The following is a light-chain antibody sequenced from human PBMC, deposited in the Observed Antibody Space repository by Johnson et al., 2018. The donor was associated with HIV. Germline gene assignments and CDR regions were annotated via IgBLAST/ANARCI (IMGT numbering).Light chain of an antibody. Sequence: QSVLTQPPSVSAAPGQKVTISCSGSSSNIGNNYVSWYQQLPGTAPKLLIYDNNKRPSVIPDRFSGSKSGTSATLGITGLQTGDEADYYCGTWDSSLGAWVFGTGTNVTVL. J-gene: IGLJ1*01. CDR2: DNN. CDR1: SSNIGNNY. CDR3: GTWDSSLGAWV. V-gene: IGLV1-51*01.